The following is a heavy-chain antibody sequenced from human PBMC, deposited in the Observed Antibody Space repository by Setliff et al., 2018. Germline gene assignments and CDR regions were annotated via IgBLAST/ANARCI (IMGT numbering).Heavy chain of an antibody. D-gene: IGHD3-10*01. V-gene: IGHV3-23*03. CDR2: IFGGDSST. Sequence: GGSLRLSCTASGFTFSSYAVSWVRQAPGKGLEWVSTIFGGDSSTYYADSVRGRFTISRDNSRSTLYLQMNSLRSEDTAIYYCAKDKDVRVDYFDYWGPGTLVTVSS. CDR3: AKDKDVRVDYFDY. J-gene: IGHJ4*02. CDR1: GFTFSSYA.